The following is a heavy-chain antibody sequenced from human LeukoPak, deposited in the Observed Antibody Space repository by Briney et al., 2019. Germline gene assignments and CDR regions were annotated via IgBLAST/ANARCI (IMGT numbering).Heavy chain of an antibody. Sequence: ASVKVSCKASGYIFTGYYMHWVRQAPGQVLEWMGWINPNSGATNFAQRFRDRVTVTSDTSTVYMDLSRLTSDDTAVYYCARDLRSGGVTYGQDSWGQGTLVTVSS. D-gene: IGHD5-18*01. CDR2: INPNSGAT. J-gene: IGHJ4*02. CDR1: GYIFTGYY. CDR3: ARDLRSGGVTYGQDS. V-gene: IGHV1-2*02.